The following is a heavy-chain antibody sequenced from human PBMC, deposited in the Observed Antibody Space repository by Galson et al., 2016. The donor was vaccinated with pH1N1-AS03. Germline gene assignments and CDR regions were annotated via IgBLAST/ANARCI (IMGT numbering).Heavy chain of an antibody. CDR1: GGSISSYY. J-gene: IGHJ6*02. CDR2: IYYSGGT. V-gene: IGHV4-59*01. Sequence: SETLSLTCTVSGGSISSYYWTWIRQPPGEGLEWIGHIYYSGGTNYNPSLKSRVTISVDTSKNQFSLKLSSVTAADTAVYYCARFRSSWTFYYGLDVWGQGTTVTV. D-gene: IGHD6-13*01. CDR3: ARFRSSWTFYYGLDV.